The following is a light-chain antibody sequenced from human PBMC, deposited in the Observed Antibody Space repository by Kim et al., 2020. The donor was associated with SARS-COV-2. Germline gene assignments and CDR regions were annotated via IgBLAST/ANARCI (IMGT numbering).Light chain of an antibody. CDR1: ALPKQY. CDR2: KDS. Sequence: SYELTQPPSVSVSPGQTARITCSGDALPKQYAYWYQQKPGQAPVLVIYKDSERPSGIPERFSGSSSGTTVTLPICGVQAEDEADYYCQSADSSGTYKVFG. V-gene: IGLV3-25*03. CDR3: QSADSSGTYKV. J-gene: IGLJ3*02.